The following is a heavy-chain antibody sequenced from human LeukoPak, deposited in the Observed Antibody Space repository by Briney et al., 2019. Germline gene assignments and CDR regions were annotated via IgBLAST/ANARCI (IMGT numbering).Heavy chain of an antibody. J-gene: IGHJ4*02. V-gene: IGHV4-59*02. CDR2: IHSSGST. D-gene: IGHD4-17*01. CDR3: ARDYGDY. Sequence: SETLSLTCGVSGDSVSGYYWSWIRRPPEKGLEWIGYIHSSGSTNYSPSLKSRLALSVDTSKNQFSLKLSSVTAADTAVYYCARDYGDYLGQGTLVTVSS. CDR1: GDSVSGYY.